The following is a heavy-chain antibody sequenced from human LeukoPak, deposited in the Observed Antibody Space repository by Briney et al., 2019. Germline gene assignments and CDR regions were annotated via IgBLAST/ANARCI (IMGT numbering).Heavy chain of an antibody. V-gene: IGHV4-39*01. D-gene: IGHD2-2*01. Sequence: ASETLSLTCTVSGGSISSYYWGWIRQPPGKGLEWIGSIYYSGGTYYSASLKSRLTISVDTSNNQFSLKLSSVTAADTAVYYCARGRYEGYCSSTSCYVIDYWGQGTLVTVSS. CDR1: GGSISSYY. CDR2: IYYSGGT. CDR3: ARGRYEGYCSSTSCYVIDY. J-gene: IGHJ4*02.